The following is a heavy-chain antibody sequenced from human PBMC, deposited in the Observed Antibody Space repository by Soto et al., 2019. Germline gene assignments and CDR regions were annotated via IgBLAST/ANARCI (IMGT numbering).Heavy chain of an antibody. CDR1: GFTFSSYW. D-gene: IGHD3-10*01. CDR3: ARASGSPADYWFDP. CDR2: IKQDGSEK. V-gene: IGHV3-7*03. J-gene: IGHJ5*02. Sequence: PGGSLRLSCAVSGFTFSSYWMSWVRQAPGKGLEWVANIKQDGSEKYYVDSVKGRFTISRDNAKNSLYLQMNSLRAEDTAVYYCARASGSPADYWFDPWGQGTLVTVSS.